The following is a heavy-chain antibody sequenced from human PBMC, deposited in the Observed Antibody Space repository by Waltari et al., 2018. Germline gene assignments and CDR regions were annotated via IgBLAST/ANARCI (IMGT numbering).Heavy chain of an antibody. D-gene: IGHD6-6*01. CDR1: GGSFSGYY. CDR2: INHSGST. Sequence: QVQLQQWGAGLLKPSETLSLTCAVYGGSFSGYYWSWIRQPPGKGLEWIGEINHSGSTNYNPSLKSRVTISVDTSKNQFSLKLSSVTAADTAVYYCASLRRVGAARHPFDYWGQGTLVTVSS. CDR3: ASLRRVGAARHPFDY. V-gene: IGHV4-34*01. J-gene: IGHJ4*02.